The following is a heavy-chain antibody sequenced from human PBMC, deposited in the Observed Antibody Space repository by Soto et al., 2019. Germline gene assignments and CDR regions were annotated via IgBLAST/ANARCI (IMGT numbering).Heavy chain of an antibody. CDR3: ARVATRLQSMEVLEY. J-gene: IGHJ4*02. CDR2: LSFDGTAE. V-gene: IGHV3-30*03. Sequence: QVQLVESVGGVVQHGTSLRLSCKASGFIFRDYLIHWVRQAPGKGLEWLAVLSFDGTAEYYADSTRGRFTISRDIPKSTTYLVINNVRREDTAMYYCARVATRLQSMEVLEYWGQGTLVTVPS. D-gene: IGHD2-21*02. CDR1: GFIFRDYL.